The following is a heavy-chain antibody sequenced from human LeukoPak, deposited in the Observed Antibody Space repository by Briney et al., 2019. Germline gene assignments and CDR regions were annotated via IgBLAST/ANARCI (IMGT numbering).Heavy chain of an antibody. CDR1: GFTFSSYA. D-gene: IGHD1-7*01. Sequence: GGSLRLSCAASGFTFSSYAMSWVRQTPGKGLEWVSTISGSGDSTYYADSVKGRFTISRDNSKNTLYLQMNSLRAEDTALYYCAKDRDNWKYVHYYFGYWGQGTLVTVSS. CDR2: ISGSGDST. V-gene: IGHV3-23*01. J-gene: IGHJ4*02. CDR3: AKDRDNWKYVHYYFGY.